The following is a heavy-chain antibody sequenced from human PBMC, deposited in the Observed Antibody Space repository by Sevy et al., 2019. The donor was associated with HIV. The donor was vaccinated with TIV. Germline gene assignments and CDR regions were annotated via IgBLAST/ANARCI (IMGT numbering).Heavy chain of an antibody. J-gene: IGHJ6*02. V-gene: IGHV3-30*18. D-gene: IGHD1-26*01. CDR3: AQGGGSKWELFEFYAMHV. CDR1: GISFNNYG. Sequence: GGSLRLSCAASGISFNNYGMHWVRRAPGKGLEWLAVISYDGTNQYYADSVKGRFTISRDDSKNTLYLQMNSLRVEDTAVYYCAQGGGSKWELFEFYAMHVWGQGTTVTVSS. CDR2: ISYDGTNQ.